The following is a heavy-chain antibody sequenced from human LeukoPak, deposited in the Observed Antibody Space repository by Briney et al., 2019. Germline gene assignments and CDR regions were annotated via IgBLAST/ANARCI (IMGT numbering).Heavy chain of an antibody. CDR1: GDSVISTTYY. Sequence: SETLSLTCTVSGDSVISTTYYWGWIRQPPGKGLEWIGSIHYSGSTLHNPSLKSRVTLSVDTSKRQFSLKLSSVTAADTAVYFCARPYGGNSKFDPWGQGTLVTVSS. D-gene: IGHD4-23*01. V-gene: IGHV4-39*01. J-gene: IGHJ5*02. CDR3: ARPYGGNSKFDP. CDR2: IHYSGST.